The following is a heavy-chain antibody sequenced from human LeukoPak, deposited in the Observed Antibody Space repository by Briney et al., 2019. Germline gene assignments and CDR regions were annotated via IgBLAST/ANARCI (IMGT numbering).Heavy chain of an antibody. CDR3: ARGGDWFDP. CDR2: IYYSGST. Sequence: PSETLPLTCTVSGGSVSSGSYYWSWIRQPPGKGLEWIGYIYYSGSTNYNPSLKSRVTISVDTSKNQFSLKLSSVTAADTAVYYCARGGDWFDPWGQGTLVTVSS. CDR1: GGSVSSGSYY. V-gene: IGHV4-61*01. D-gene: IGHD3-3*01. J-gene: IGHJ5*02.